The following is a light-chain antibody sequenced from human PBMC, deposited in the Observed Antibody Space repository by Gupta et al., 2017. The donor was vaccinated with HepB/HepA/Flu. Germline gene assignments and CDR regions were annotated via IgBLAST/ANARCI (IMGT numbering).Light chain of an antibody. Sequence: SALPQPHSVSGSPGQSVTKSCTGTSGDVGGYNFVSWYQHHPVKAPKFIIYDVNERPSGVPDRFSGSKSGNTASLTITGLQAEDEADYYCASYADPYNHCLLGTGTTVTVL. J-gene: IGLJ1*01. CDR1: SGDVGGYNF. CDR2: DVN. V-gene: IGLV2-11*01. CDR3: ASYADPYNHCL.